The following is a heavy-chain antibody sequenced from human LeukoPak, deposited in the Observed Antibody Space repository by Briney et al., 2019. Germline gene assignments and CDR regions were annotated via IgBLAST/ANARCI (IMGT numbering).Heavy chain of an antibody. CDR2: ISFSGDNS. V-gene: IGHV3-23*01. J-gene: IGHJ3*01. CDR3: AKDIQLST. CDR1: GFNFRDAA. Sequence: GGSLRLSCAASGFNFRDAAMTWVRQAPGKGLEWVSLISFSGDNSYYADSVKGRFTISRNNSKNTLSLQMNSLRVEDTAIYYCAKDIQLSTWGLGTMVTVSS. D-gene: IGHD5-24*01.